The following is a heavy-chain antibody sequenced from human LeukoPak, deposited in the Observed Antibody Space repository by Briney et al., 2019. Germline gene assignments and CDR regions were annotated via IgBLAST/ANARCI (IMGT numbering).Heavy chain of an antibody. Sequence: GGSLRLSCAASGFTFSSYGMHWVRQAPGKGLEWVAVIWYDGSNKYYADSVKGRFTISRDNSKSTVYLQMNSLGAEDTAVYYCARNIVATTFDYWGQGTLVTVSS. CDR3: ARNIVATTFDY. D-gene: IGHD5-12*01. V-gene: IGHV3-33*01. J-gene: IGHJ4*02. CDR1: GFTFSSYG. CDR2: IWYDGSNK.